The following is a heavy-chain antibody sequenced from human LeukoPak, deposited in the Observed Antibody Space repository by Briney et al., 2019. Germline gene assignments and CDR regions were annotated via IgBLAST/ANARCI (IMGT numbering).Heavy chain of an antibody. Sequence: ASVKVSCKASGYTFTSYGISWVRQAPGQGLEWMGWISAYNGNTNYAQKLQGRVTMTTDTSTSTAYMELRSLRSDDTAVYYCARDGIAAAGTGKYYYYYYMDVWGKGTTVTVSS. J-gene: IGHJ6*03. CDR1: GYTFTSYG. V-gene: IGHV1-18*01. CDR3: ARDGIAAAGTGKYYYYYYMDV. CDR2: ISAYNGNT. D-gene: IGHD6-13*01.